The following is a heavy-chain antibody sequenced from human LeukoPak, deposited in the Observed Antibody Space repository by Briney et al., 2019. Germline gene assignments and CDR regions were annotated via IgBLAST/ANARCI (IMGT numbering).Heavy chain of an antibody. V-gene: IGHV4-34*01. CDR1: GGSFSGYY. CDR3: ARSSSYSSSYYGMDV. J-gene: IGHJ6*02. D-gene: IGHD6-6*01. Sequence: SETLSLTCAVYGGSFSGYYWSWIRQPPGKGLEWIGEINHSGSTNYNPSLKSRVTISVDTSKNQFSLKLSSVTAADTAVYYCARSSSYSSSYYGMDVWGQGTTVTVSS. CDR2: INHSGST.